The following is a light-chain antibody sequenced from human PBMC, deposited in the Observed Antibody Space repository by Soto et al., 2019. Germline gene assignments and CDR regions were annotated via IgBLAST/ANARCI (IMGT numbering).Light chain of an antibody. CDR3: QQYNSYPGT. V-gene: IGKV1-5*01. CDR1: QSISSW. Sequence: DIQMTQSPSTLSASVGDRVTITCRASQSISSWLAWYQQKPGKAPKLLIYDASSFESGVPSRFSGSGSGTELTLTSSGLQPDDFATYSCQQYNSYPGTCGQGTKVEIK. CDR2: DAS. J-gene: IGKJ1*01.